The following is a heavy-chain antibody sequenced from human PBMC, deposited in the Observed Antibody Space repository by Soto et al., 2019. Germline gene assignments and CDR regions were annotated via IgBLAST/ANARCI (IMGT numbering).Heavy chain of an antibody. J-gene: IGHJ3*02. CDR2: IYYSGST. V-gene: IGHV4-59*12. D-gene: IGHD3-9*01. CDR1: GGSISSYY. Sequence: SETLSLTCTVSGGSISSYYWSWIRQPPGKGLEWIGYIYYSGSTNYNPSLKSRVTISVDTSKNQFSLKLSSVTAADTAVYYCARDERLYYESLTGYQTPDAFDIWGQGTMVTVSS. CDR3: ARDERLYYESLTGYQTPDAFDI.